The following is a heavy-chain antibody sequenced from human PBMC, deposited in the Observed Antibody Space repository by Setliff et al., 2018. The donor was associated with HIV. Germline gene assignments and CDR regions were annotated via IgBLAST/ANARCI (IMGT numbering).Heavy chain of an antibody. V-gene: IGHV4-39*01. D-gene: IGHD2-2*01. CDR1: AGSLSTVNFY. CDR2: IYYSGST. CDR3: ARLPGYCSSTGCQGYFDY. J-gene: IGHJ4*02. Sequence: NPSETLSLTCTVSAGSLSTVNFYWGWIRQPPGKGLEWIGNIYYSGSTYYNPSLKSRVTISVATSKKQFSLKLSSVTASDAAVYYCARLPGYCSSTGCQGYFDYWGQGTLVTVSS.